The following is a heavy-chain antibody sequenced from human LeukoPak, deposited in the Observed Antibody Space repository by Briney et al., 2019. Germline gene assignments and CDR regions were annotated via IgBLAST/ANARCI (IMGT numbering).Heavy chain of an antibody. CDR3: AKDSRSALGFGAFDI. V-gene: IGHV3-9*01. CDR2: ISWNNGSI. CDR1: GFTFDGYA. J-gene: IGHJ3*02. D-gene: IGHD3-10*01. Sequence: SLRLSCAASGFTFDGYAMHWVRQAPGKGLEWVSGISWNNGSIGYADSVKGRFTISRDNAKNSLYLQMNSLRAEDTALYHCAKDSRSALGFGAFDIWGQGTMVTVSS.